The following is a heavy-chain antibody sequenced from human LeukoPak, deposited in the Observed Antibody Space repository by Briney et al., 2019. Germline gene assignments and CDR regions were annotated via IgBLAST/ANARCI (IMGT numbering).Heavy chain of an antibody. J-gene: IGHJ4*02. Sequence: SETLSLTCTVSGGSISSGSYYWSWIRQPAGKGLEWIGRIYTSGSTNYNPSLKSRVTISVDTSKNQFSLKLSSVTAADTAVYYCAITDSSGYYYWGQGTLVTVSS. CDR1: GGSISSGSYY. CDR2: IYTSGST. V-gene: IGHV4-61*02. CDR3: AITDSSGYYY. D-gene: IGHD3-22*01.